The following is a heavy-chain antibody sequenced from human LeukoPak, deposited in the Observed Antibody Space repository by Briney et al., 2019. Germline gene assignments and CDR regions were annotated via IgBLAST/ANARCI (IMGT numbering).Heavy chain of an antibody. CDR2: INHSGST. Sequence: SETLSLTCAVYGGSFSGYYWSWIRQPPGKGLEWIGEINHSGSTNYNPSLKSRVTVSVDTSKNQFSLKLSSVTAADTAVYYCARSRSYAWLLHSLNWFDPWGQGTLVTVSS. V-gene: IGHV4-34*01. D-gene: IGHD3-16*01. J-gene: IGHJ5*02. CDR1: GGSFSGYY. CDR3: ARSRSYAWLLHSLNWFDP.